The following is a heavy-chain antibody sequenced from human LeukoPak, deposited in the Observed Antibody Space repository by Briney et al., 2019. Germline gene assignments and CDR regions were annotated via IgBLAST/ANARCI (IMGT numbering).Heavy chain of an antibody. Sequence: PGGSLRLSCAASGFTFSNAWMSWVRQAPGKGLERVGRIKSKTDGGTTDYAAPVKGRFTISRDDSKNTLYLQMNSLKTEDTAVYYCTTDRSSSWPDAFDIWGQGTMVTVSS. V-gene: IGHV3-15*01. CDR3: TTDRSSSWPDAFDI. CDR1: GFTFSNAW. J-gene: IGHJ3*02. D-gene: IGHD6-13*01. CDR2: IKSKTDGGTT.